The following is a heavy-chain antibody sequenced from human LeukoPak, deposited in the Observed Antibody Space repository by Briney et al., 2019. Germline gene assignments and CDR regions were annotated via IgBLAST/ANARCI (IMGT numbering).Heavy chain of an antibody. CDR2: IKEDGSEI. Sequence: PGGSLRLSCAASGFTFSSYWMSWVRQAPGKGLEWVANIKEDGSEIYYVDSVKGRFTISRDNAKNSLYLQMNSLRAEDTAVYYCASLVWWLVGGEDYWGQGTLVTVSS. CDR3: ASLVWWLVGGEDY. CDR1: GFTFSSYW. D-gene: IGHD6-19*01. V-gene: IGHV3-7*01. J-gene: IGHJ4*02.